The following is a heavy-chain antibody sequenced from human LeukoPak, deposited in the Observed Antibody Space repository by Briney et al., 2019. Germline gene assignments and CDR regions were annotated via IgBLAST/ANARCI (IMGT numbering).Heavy chain of an antibody. CDR1: GFTVSNNY. J-gene: IGHJ6*02. CDR3: ARRFYGMDV. CDR2: IYSGGST. Sequence: PGRSLRLSCAASGFTVSNNYMSWVRQAPGKGLEWVSVIYSGGSTYYADSVKGRFTISRDNSENTLYLQMNSLRDEDTAVYYCARRFYGMDVWGQGTTVTVSS. V-gene: IGHV3-53*01.